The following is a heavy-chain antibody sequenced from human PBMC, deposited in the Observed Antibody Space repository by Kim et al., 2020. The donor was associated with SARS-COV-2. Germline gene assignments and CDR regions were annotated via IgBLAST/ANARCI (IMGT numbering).Heavy chain of an antibody. Sequence: GGFLRLSCAASGFTFSSYAMHWVRQAPGKGLEWVAVISYDGSNKYYADSVKGRFTISRDNSKNTLYLQMNSLRAEDTAVYYCARDRNYYDSSGYYYPRYYYYYGMDVWGQGTTVTVSS. D-gene: IGHD3-22*01. CDR3: ARDRNYYDSSGYYYPRYYYYYGMDV. CDR1: GFTFSSYA. CDR2: ISYDGSNK. J-gene: IGHJ6*02. V-gene: IGHV3-30-3*01.